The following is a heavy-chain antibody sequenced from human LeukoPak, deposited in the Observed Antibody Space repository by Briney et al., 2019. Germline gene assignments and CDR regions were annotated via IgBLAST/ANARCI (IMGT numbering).Heavy chain of an antibody. V-gene: IGHV4-4*07. J-gene: IGHJ4*02. CDR3: TRWDSSSSSFDY. D-gene: IGHD6-6*01. Sequence: PSETLSLTCTVSGGSISSYYWSWIRQPAGKGLEWIGRIYTSGSTNYNPSLKSRVTMSVDTSKNQFSLRLSSVTAADTAVYYCTRWDSSSSSFDYWGQGTLVTVSS. CDR1: GGSISSYY. CDR2: IYTSGST.